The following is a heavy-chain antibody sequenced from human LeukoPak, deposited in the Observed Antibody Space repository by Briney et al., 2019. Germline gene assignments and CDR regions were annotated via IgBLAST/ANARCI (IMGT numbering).Heavy chain of an antibody. CDR3: ARAGDYGDYSFDY. V-gene: IGHV3-7*01. Sequence: PGGSLRLSCAVSGFTFSSYWMSWVRQAPGKGLEWVANIKQDGSEKYYVDSVKGRFTISRDNAKNSLYLQMNSLRAEDTAVYYCARAGDYGDYSFDYWGQGTLVTVSS. CDR1: GFTFSSYW. D-gene: IGHD4-17*01. CDR2: IKQDGSEK. J-gene: IGHJ4*02.